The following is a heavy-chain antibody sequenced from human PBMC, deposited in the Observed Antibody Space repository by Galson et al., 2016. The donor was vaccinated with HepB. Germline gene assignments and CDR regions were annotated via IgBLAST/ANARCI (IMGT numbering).Heavy chain of an antibody. CDR3: MRSTPMVRGEPVGDY. D-gene: IGHD3-10*01. CDR1: GFTLSTHS. J-gene: IGHJ4*02. Sequence: SLRLSCAASGFTLSTHSMNWVRQAPGKGLEWLSYISSSRSTIYYADSVQGRFTISRDNTKKSLYLQMSSLGADDTALYYCMRSTPMVRGEPVGDYWGQGTLVAVSP. CDR2: ISSSRSTI. V-gene: IGHV3-48*04.